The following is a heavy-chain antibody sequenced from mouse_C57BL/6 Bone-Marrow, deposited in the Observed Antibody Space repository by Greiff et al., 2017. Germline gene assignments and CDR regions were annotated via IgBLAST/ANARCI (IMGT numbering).Heavy chain of an antibody. J-gene: IGHJ1*03. V-gene: IGHV1-64*01. CDR1: GYTFTSYW. D-gene: IGHD1-1*01. CDR2: IHPNSGST. Sequence: VQLQQPGAELVKPGASVKLSCKASGYTFTSYWMHWVKQRPGQGLEWIGMIHPNSGSTNYNEKFKSKATLTVDKSSSTAYMQLSSLTSEDSAVYYFARNHYYGSNDWYFDVWGTGTTVTVSS. CDR3: ARNHYYGSNDWYFDV.